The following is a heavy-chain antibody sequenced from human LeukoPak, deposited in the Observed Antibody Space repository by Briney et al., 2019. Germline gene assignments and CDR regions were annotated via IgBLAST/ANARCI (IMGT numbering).Heavy chain of an antibody. V-gene: IGHV4-34*01. J-gene: IGHJ5*02. D-gene: IGHD3-16*02. CDR3: ARGNPKNDYIWGSYRSWFDP. Sequence: AETLSLTCGVYGGSFSVYYSRWIPQPPRKGLEWIGEINHSGSTNYNPPRKGRVTISVDTSNNQFSLKLSSANAANTAVYYCARGNPKNDYIWGSYRSWFDPWGQGTLVTVSS. CDR1: GGSFSVYY. CDR2: INHSGST.